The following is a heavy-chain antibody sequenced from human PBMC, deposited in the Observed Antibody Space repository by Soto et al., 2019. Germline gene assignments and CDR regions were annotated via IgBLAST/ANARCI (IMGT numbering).Heavy chain of an antibody. CDR2: ISYDGSNK. Sequence: QVQLVESGGGVVQPGRSLRLSCAASGFTFSSYAMHWVRQAPGKGLEWVAVISYDGSNKYYADSVKGRFTISRDNSKNALYLQMNSLRAEDTAVYYCARDVRYFDWPSYGMDVWGQGTTVTVSS. D-gene: IGHD3-9*01. CDR3: ARDVRYFDWPSYGMDV. J-gene: IGHJ6*02. CDR1: GFTFSSYA. V-gene: IGHV3-30-3*01.